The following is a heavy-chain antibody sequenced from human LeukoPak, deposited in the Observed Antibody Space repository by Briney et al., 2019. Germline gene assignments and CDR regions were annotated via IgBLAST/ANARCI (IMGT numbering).Heavy chain of an antibody. D-gene: IGHD5-18*01. Sequence: PSETLSLTCTVSGGSISSSSYYWGWIRQPPGKGLEWIGSIYYSGSTYYNPSLKSRVTISVDTSKNQFSLKLSSVTAADTAVYYCARAKLRIQLWYMDYWGQGTLVTVSS. CDR2: IYYSGST. CDR1: GGSISSSSYY. V-gene: IGHV4-39*01. J-gene: IGHJ4*02. CDR3: ARAKLRIQLWYMDY.